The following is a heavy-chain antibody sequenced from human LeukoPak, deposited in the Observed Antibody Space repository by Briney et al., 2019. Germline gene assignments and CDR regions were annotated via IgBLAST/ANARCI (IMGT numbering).Heavy chain of an antibody. V-gene: IGHV3-15*01. J-gene: IGHJ4*02. CDR2: IKAKAHGGTI. D-gene: IGHD1-26*01. Sequence: GGSLRLSCAASGFTFINAWMAWVRQAPGKGLEWVGRIKAKAHGGTIEYAAPVKSRFTISRDDSKNTLYLQMNSLKTEDTAVYYCTTDGVGVEGATYDNWGQGTLVSVSS. CDR3: TTDGVGVEGATYDN. CDR1: GFTFINAW.